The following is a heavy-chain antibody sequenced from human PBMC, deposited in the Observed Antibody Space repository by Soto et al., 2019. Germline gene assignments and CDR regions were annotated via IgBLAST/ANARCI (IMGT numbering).Heavy chain of an antibody. CDR1: GFTFSSYW. V-gene: IGHV3-7*01. CDR2: IKQDGSEK. CDR3: ARDLWFGELGGPYFDY. Sequence: GGSLRLSCAASGFTFSSYWMSWVRQAPGKGLEWVANIKQDGSEKYYVDSVKGRFTISRDNAKNSLYLQMNSLRAEDMAVYYCARDLWFGELGGPYFDYWGQGTLVTVSS. J-gene: IGHJ4*02. D-gene: IGHD3-10*01.